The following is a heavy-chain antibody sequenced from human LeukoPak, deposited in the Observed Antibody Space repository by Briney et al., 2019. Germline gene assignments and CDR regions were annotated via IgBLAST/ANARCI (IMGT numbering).Heavy chain of an antibody. CDR2: IKQDGSEK. CDR3: ARAGHYDTTWYQ. V-gene: IGHV3-7*01. Sequence: GGSLTLSCAASGFSFSNYWMSWVRRAPGKGLEWVANIKQDGSEKYYVDSVKGRFTISRDNAKNSLYLQMNSLRAEDTALYYCARAGHYDTTWYQWGQGTLVTVSS. J-gene: IGHJ4*02. CDR1: GFSFSNYW. D-gene: IGHD3-22*01.